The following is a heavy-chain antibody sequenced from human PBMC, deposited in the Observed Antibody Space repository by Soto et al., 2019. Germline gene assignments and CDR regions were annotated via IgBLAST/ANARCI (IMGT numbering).Heavy chain of an antibody. CDR2: ISGSGGST. D-gene: IGHD2-2*01. CDR1: GFTFSSYS. Sequence: EVQLLESGGGLVQPGGSLRLSCASSGFTFSSYSMSWVRQAPGKGLEWVSAISGSGGSTYYADSVKGRFTISRDNTKNTLYLQMNSMRADDTAVYYCAKDLSVVVPAANFDYWGQGTLVTVSS. CDR3: AKDLSVVVPAANFDY. V-gene: IGHV3-23*01. J-gene: IGHJ4*02.